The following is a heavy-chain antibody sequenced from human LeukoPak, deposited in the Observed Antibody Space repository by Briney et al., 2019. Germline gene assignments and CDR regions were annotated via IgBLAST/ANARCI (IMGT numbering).Heavy chain of an antibody. V-gene: IGHV4-59*01. CDR2: IYYSGST. J-gene: IGHJ4*02. CDR1: GGSISDYY. Sequence: SETLSLTCTVSGGSISDYYWSWIRQPPGKGLEWIGYIYYSGSTNYNPSLESRVTISVDTSKNQFSLKLSSVTTADTAVYYCARAEYGSNSGFWGLFDSWGQGTLVTVSS. D-gene: IGHD4-23*01. CDR3: ARAEYGSNSGFWGLFDS.